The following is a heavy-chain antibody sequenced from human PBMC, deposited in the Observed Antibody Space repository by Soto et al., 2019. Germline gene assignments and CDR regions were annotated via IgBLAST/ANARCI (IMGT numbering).Heavy chain of an antibody. V-gene: IGHV3-72*01. J-gene: IGHJ4*02. Sequence: GGSLRLSCADSGVTLSDHYIEWDRHAPAEGREGVGLARDALLGYSRADAASVKGGCTSLTDESKNSAYLQMNSLNHEDSAVYYCVRAVYFSEIGGYSRCLDYWGPGTLVTGSS. CDR1: GVTLSDHY. CDR2: ARDALLGYSR. CDR3: VRAVYFSEIGGYSRCLDY. D-gene: IGHD3-16*01.